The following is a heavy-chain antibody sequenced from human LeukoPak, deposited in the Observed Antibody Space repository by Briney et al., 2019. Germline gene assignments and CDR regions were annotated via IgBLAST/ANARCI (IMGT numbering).Heavy chain of an antibody. CDR3: ARSVYYDFWSGYYFPDYYYYYYYMDV. CDR1: GGSISSGGYY. Sequence: PSETLSLTCTVSGGSISSGGYYWSWIRQHPGKGLEWIGYIYYSGSTYYNPSLKSRVTISVDTSKNQFSLKLSSVTAADTAVYYCARSVYYDFWSGYYFPDYYYYYYYMDVWGKGTTVTVSS. D-gene: IGHD3-3*01. J-gene: IGHJ6*03. V-gene: IGHV4-31*03. CDR2: IYYSGST.